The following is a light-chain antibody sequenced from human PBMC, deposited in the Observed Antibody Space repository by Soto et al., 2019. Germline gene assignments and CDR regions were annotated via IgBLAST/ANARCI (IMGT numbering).Light chain of an antibody. CDR2: KAS. Sequence: DIQMTQSPSTLSASLGHRVTISCRASQTISTWLAWYQQKPGKAPNLLIYKASSLESGVPPRFSGSGSGTEFTLTISSLQPDDFATYYCQQYHSYSWTFGQGTKVDIK. CDR1: QTISTW. J-gene: IGKJ1*01. CDR3: QQYHSYSWT. V-gene: IGKV1-5*03.